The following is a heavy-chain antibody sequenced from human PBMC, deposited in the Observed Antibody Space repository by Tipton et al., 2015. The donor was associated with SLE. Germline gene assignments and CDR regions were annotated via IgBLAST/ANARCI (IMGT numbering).Heavy chain of an antibody. CDR2: INHSGST. V-gene: IGHV4-34*01. J-gene: IGHJ4*02. Sequence: TLSLTCAVYGGSFSGYYWSWIRQPPGKGLEWIGEINHSGSTNYNPSLKSRVTISVDTSKNQFSLKLSSVTAADTAVYYCARDEYRYDGTGYHLLGHFDYWGQGTLVTVSS. CDR1: GGSFSGYY. D-gene: IGHD3-22*01. CDR3: ARDEYRYDGTGYHLLGHFDY.